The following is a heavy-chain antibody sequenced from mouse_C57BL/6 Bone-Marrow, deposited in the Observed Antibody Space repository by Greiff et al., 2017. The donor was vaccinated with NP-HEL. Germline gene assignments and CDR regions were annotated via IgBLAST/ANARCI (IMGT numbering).Heavy chain of an antibody. CDR2: ISNGGGST. V-gene: IGHV5-12*01. CDR1: GFTFSDYY. J-gene: IGHJ4*01. D-gene: IGHD1-1*01. Sequence: DVHLVESGGGLVQPGGSLKLSCAASGFTFSDYYMYWVRQTPEKRLEWVAYISNGGGSTYYPDTVKGRFTNSRDNAKHTLYLQMSRLKSEDTAMYYCARHGHDGSSLYYYAMDYWGQGTSVTVSS. CDR3: ARHGHDGSSLYYYAMDY.